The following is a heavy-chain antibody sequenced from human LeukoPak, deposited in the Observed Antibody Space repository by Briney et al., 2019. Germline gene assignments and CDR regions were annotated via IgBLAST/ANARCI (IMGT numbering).Heavy chain of an antibody. J-gene: IGHJ4*02. D-gene: IGHD3-10*01. CDR1: GCTFSSYG. CDR2: IWYDGSNK. Sequence: PGGSLRLSCAASGCTFSSYGMHWGRQVPGKGLEWVAVIWYDGSNKYYADSVKGRFTISRDNSEDTLYLQMNSLKAESTNVYYWARDMFPYYGSGSYSVDYWGQGTLVTVSS. CDR3: ARDMFPYYGSGSYSVDY. V-gene: IGHV3-33*01.